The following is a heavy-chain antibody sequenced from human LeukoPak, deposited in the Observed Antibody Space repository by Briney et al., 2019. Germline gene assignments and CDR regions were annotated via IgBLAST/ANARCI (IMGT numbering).Heavy chain of an antibody. V-gene: IGHV1-2*02. CDR2: INPNSGGT. J-gene: IGHJ4*02. CDR3: ASDKSSQGTHDY. D-gene: IGHD1-26*01. CDR1: GYTFTGYY. Sequence: EASVRVSCKASGYTFTGYYMHWVRHAPGQGLEWIRWINPNSGGTNYAEKIQGRVTLTRDTSISTAYMELSRLRSDDTAVYYCASDKSSQGTHDYWGQGTLVTVSS.